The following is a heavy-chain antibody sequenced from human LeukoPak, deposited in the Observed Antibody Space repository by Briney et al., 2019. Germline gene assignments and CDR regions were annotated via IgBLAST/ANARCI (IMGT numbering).Heavy chain of an antibody. D-gene: IGHD6-13*01. V-gene: IGHV1-24*01. CDR1: GYALSESS. J-gene: IGHJ3*02. Sequence: ASVKVSCKVSGYALSESSIHWVRQTPGEGFEWMGGFDPEYVETTYAQKFRGRVTMTRDTSISTAYMELSRLRSDDTAVYYCARTSSWYAFDIWGQGTMVTVSS. CDR3: ARTSSWYAFDI. CDR2: FDPEYVET.